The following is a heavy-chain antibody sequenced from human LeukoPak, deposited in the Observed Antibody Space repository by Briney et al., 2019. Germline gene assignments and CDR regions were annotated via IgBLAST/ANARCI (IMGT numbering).Heavy chain of an antibody. Sequence: ASVKVSCKVSGYTLTELSMHWVRQAPGKGLEWMGGFDPEDGETIYAQKFQGRVTMTEDTSTDTAYMELSSLRSKDTAVYYCATDLACSSTSCYLTNYWGQGTLVTVSS. J-gene: IGHJ4*02. CDR1: GYTLTELS. CDR2: FDPEDGET. D-gene: IGHD2-2*01. V-gene: IGHV1-24*01. CDR3: ATDLACSSTSCYLTNY.